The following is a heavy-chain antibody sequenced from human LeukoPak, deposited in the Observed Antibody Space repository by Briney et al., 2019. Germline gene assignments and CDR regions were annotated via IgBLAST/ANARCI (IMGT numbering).Heavy chain of an antibody. D-gene: IGHD6-13*01. CDR3: ARGGLVAAGIFDY. V-gene: IGHV4-59*01. Sequence: SETLSLTCTVSAGSISSYYGSWIRQPPGKGLEWIGYFYYSENTNYNPSLKSRVTMSVDTSKNQLSLKLNSVTAADTAVYYCARGGLVAAGIFDYWAQGTLVTVSS. CDR1: AGSISSYY. CDR2: FYYSENT. J-gene: IGHJ4*02.